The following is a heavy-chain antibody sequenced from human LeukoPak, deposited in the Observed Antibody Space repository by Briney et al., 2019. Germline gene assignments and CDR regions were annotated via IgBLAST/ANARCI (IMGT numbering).Heavy chain of an antibody. D-gene: IGHD1-26*01. CDR3: ARLEYSGSFYY. Sequence: PGGSLRLSCAASASTFSSYSMNWVRQAPGKGLEYVSAISSNGGSTYYANSVKGRFTISRDNSKNTLYLQMGSLRAEDMAVYYCARLEYSGSFYYWGQGTLVTVSS. J-gene: IGHJ4*02. CDR1: ASTFSSYS. V-gene: IGHV3-64*01. CDR2: ISSNGGST.